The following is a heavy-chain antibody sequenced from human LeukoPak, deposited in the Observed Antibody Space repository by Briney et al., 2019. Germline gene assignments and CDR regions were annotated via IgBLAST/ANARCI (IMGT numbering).Heavy chain of an antibody. V-gene: IGHV4-59*01. J-gene: IGHJ4*02. CDR2: IYYSGST. CDR3: ARGAPSTYCGGDCYIDY. CDR1: GGSISSYY. D-gene: IGHD2-21*02. Sequence: SETLSLTCTVSGGSISSYYWSWIRQPPGKGLGWIGYIYYSGSTNYNPSLKSRVTISVDTSKNQFSLKLSSVTAADTAVYYCARGAPSTYCGGDCYIDYWGQGTLVTVSS.